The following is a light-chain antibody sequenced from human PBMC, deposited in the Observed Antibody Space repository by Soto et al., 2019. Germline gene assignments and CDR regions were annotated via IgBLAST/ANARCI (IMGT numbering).Light chain of an antibody. CDR2: AAS. CDR1: QSISSF. V-gene: IGKV1-39*01. CDR3: QQSYSTPMYT. J-gene: IGKJ2*01. Sequence: DIQMTQSPSSLSAYVGDRVTITCRASQSISSFLNWYQQKPGKAPKLLIYAASNLQSGVPSRFSGSGSGTDFTLTISSLQPEDFATYYCQQSYSTPMYTFGQGTKLEIK.